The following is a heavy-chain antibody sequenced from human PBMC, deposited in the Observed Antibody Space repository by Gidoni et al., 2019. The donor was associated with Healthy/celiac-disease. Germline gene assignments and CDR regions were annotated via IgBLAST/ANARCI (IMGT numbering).Heavy chain of an antibody. Sequence: QVQLQQWGAGMLKPSETLSLTCSVDGGSFSGYYWSWIRQPPGKGLEWIGEINHSGSTNYNPSLKSRVTISVDTSKNQFSLKLSSVTAADTAVYYCARFRFWSGYLQHVMDVWGQGTTVTVSS. CDR3: ARFRFWSGYLQHVMDV. V-gene: IGHV4-34*01. CDR1: GGSFSGYY. CDR2: INHSGST. D-gene: IGHD3-3*01. J-gene: IGHJ6*02.